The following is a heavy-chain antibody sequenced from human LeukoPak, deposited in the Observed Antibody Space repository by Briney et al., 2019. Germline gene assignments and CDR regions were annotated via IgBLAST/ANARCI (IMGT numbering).Heavy chain of an antibody. Sequence: ASVKVSCKASGYTFTSYGISWVRQAPGQGLEWMGRIIPILGIANYAQKFQGRVTITADKSTSTAYMELSSLRSEDTAVYYCRIAAAGLDFDYWGQGTLVTVSS. CDR3: RIAAAGLDFDY. CDR1: GYTFTSYG. V-gene: IGHV1-69*04. CDR2: IIPILGIA. D-gene: IGHD6-13*01. J-gene: IGHJ4*02.